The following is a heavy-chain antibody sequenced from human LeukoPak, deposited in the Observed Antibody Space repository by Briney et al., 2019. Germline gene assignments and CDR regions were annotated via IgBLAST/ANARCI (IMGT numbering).Heavy chain of an antibody. CDR3: ARGRGITIFGVVIQSWYFDY. Sequence: WETLSLTCAVYGGSFSGYYWSWIRQPPGKGLEWIGEINHSGSTNYNPSLKSRVTISVDTSKNQFSLKLSSVTAADTAVYYCARGRGITIFGVVIQSWYFDYWGQGTLVTVSS. J-gene: IGHJ4*02. D-gene: IGHD3-3*01. CDR1: GGSFSGYY. CDR2: INHSGST. V-gene: IGHV4-34*01.